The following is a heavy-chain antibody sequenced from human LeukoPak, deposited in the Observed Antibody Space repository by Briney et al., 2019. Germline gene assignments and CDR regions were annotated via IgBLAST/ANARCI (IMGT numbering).Heavy chain of an antibody. D-gene: IGHD1-1*01. CDR1: GYTFTNYA. V-gene: IGHV1-3*01. CDR3: ARHNDRTRGAFDI. CDR2: INAGNGNT. Sequence: ASVKVSCKASGYTFTNYAIHWVRQAPGQRLEWMGWINAGNGNTKYSQKFQGRVTFTRDTSASTAYMELSSLSSEDTAVYYCARHNDRTRGAFDIWGQGTMVTVSS. J-gene: IGHJ3*02.